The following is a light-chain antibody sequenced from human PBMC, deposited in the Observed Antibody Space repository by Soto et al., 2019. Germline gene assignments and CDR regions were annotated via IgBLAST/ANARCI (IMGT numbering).Light chain of an antibody. V-gene: IGKV3-15*01. CDR1: QSISSN. Sequence: EIVMTQSPATLSVSPGERATLSCRASQSISSNLAWYQQRPGQAPRLLISGASTRAASISDRISGSGSETDFTLTISSLQSEDFAVYYCQQYSRWPYTFGQGTKLEIK. J-gene: IGKJ2*01. CDR3: QQYSRWPYT. CDR2: GAS.